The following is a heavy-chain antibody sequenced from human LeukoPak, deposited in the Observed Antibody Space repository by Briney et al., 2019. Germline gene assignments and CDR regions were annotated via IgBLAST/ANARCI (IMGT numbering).Heavy chain of an antibody. V-gene: IGHV3-23*01. Sequence: GGSLRLSCAASGFTFSTYAMNWVRQAPGKGLEWVSAISGDGGNTYYADSVKGRFTISRDNSKNTLYLQMKNLRAEDTAVYYCAKAWDGSGWGPQYFQQWGQGTLVTVSS. CDR3: AKAWDGSGWGPQYFQQ. CDR1: GFTFSTYA. CDR2: ISGDGGNT. J-gene: IGHJ1*01. D-gene: IGHD6-19*01.